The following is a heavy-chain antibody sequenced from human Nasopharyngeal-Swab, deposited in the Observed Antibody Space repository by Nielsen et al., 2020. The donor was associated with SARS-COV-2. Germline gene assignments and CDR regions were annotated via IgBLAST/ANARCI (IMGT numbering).Heavy chain of an antibody. D-gene: IGHD4-17*01. CDR3: ARFMTTVTSFDY. CDR2: ISSSSSLK. J-gene: IGHJ4*02. V-gene: IGHV3-48*03. Sequence: GESLKISCAASGFTFSSSEMSWVRQAPGKGLEWVSYISSSSSLKSYADSVKGRFTISRDNAKNSLYLQMNSLRAEDTAVYYCARFMTTVTSFDYWGQGILVTVSS. CDR1: GFTFSSSE.